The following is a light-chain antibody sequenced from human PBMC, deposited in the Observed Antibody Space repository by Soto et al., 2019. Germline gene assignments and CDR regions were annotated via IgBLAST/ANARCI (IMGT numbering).Light chain of an antibody. V-gene: IGKV1-5*01. CDR3: LQVSSFPRT. CDR1: QTITTW. J-gene: IGKJ1*01. CDR2: DAS. Sequence: DIQMTQSPSTLSASVGDRVTITCRASQTITTWLAWYQQKPGKAPELLIYDASRLQSGVPPRFSGSGFGTEFILSINSLQPEDIATYYCLQVSSFPRTFGLGTKVDNK.